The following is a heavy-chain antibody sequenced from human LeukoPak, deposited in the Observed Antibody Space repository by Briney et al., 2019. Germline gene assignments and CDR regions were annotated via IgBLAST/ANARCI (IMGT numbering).Heavy chain of an antibody. CDR3: ARYGSGSYYTLAY. CDR1: GYTFTGYY. CDR2: INPNSGDT. D-gene: IGHD3-10*01. Sequence: ASVKVSCKASGYTFTGYYMHWVRQAPGQGLEWMGWINPNSGDTKYAQKFRGRVTMTRDTSISTAYMELTRLRSDDTAVYYCARYGSGSYYTLAYWGQGSLVTVSS. J-gene: IGHJ4*02. V-gene: IGHV1-2*02.